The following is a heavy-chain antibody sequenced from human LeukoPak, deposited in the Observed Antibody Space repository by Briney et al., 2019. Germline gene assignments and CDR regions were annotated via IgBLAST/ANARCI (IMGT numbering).Heavy chain of an antibody. Sequence: GASVKVSCKASGYIFPNFYMHWVRQAPGQGLEWMGWINPYSGGTEYPQRFQSRVTLTRDTSISTAYMELTRLTSDDTAIYYCARGYQFGGIIYFDYWGQGALVTVSS. CDR1: GYIFPNFY. D-gene: IGHD2-2*01. V-gene: IGHV1-2*02. CDR3: ARGYQFGGIIYFDY. CDR2: INPYSGGT. J-gene: IGHJ4*02.